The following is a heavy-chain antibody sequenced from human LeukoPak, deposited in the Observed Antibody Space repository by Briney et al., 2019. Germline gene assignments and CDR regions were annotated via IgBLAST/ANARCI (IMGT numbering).Heavy chain of an antibody. CDR1: GGSVSSGSYY. D-gene: IGHD5-12*01. Sequence: SETLSLTCTVSGGSVSSGSYYWSWIRQPPGKGLEWIGYIYYSGSTNYNPSLKSRVTISVDTSKNQFSLKLSSVTAGDTAVYYVAIGYSGYGPFDYWGQGTLVTVSS. V-gene: IGHV4-61*01. J-gene: IGHJ4*02. CDR2: IYYSGST. CDR3: AIGYSGYGPFDY.